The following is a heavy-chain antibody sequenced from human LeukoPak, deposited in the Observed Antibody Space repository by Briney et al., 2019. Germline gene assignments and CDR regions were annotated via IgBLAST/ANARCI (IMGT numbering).Heavy chain of an antibody. D-gene: IGHD3-10*01. Sequence: SETLSLTCTVSGGSISSYYWSWIRQPPGKGLEWIGYIYYSGSTNYNPSLKSRVTISVDTSKNQFSLKLSSVTAADTAVYYCARPYGSGSYDAFDIWGQGIMVTVSS. CDR3: ARPYGSGSYDAFDI. V-gene: IGHV4-59*08. CDR2: IYYSGST. J-gene: IGHJ3*02. CDR1: GGSISSYY.